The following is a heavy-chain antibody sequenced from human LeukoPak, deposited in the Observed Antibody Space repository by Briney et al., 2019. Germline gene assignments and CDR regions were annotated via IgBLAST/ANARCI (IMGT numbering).Heavy chain of an antibody. V-gene: IGHV3-48*01. CDR1: GFTFSSYS. CDR2: ISSSSSTI. J-gene: IGHJ4*02. Sequence: GGSLRLSCAASGFTFSSYSMNWVRQAPGKGLEWVSYISSSSSTIYYADSVKGRFTISRDNAKNSLYLQMNSLRAEDTAVYYCARDIPHGAWEPDTAMGDYWGQGTLVTVSS. D-gene: IGHD5-18*01. CDR3: ARDIPHGAWEPDTAMGDY.